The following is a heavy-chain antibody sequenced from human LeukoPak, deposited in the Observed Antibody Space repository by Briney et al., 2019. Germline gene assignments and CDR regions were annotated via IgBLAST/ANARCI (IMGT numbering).Heavy chain of an antibody. CDR3: ASSYNYDTSGYSYLDY. Sequence: SETLSLTCTVSGGSISSSSYYWGWIRQPPGKGLEWIGTIYYSGSTYYNPSLKSRVTISVDTSKHQFSLKLTSVTAADTAVYYCASSYNYDTSGYSYLDYWGQGSLVTVSS. CDR1: GGSISSSSYY. D-gene: IGHD3-22*01. CDR2: IYYSGST. V-gene: IGHV4-39*01. J-gene: IGHJ4*02.